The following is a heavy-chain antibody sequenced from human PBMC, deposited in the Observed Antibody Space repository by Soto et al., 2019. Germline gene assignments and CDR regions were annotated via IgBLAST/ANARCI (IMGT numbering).Heavy chain of an antibody. CDR3: AKSRGSYRYWYYYYYMDV. Sequence: SETLSLTCAVYGGSFSGYYWSWIRQPPGKGLEWIGEINHSGSTNYNPSLKSRVTISVDTSKNQFSLKLSSVTAADTAVYYCAKSRGSYRYWYYYYYMDVWGKGTTVTVSS. J-gene: IGHJ6*03. V-gene: IGHV4-34*01. D-gene: IGHD3-16*02. CDR1: GGSFSGYY. CDR2: INHSGST.